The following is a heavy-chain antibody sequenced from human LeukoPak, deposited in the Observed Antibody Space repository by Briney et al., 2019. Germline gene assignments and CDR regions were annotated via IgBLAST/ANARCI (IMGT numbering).Heavy chain of an antibody. CDR3: ARAGSLVDLHGWYFDF. Sequence: PLRSLRLSCPTSGFALCDYGMTSFRQAPGKRLEWVAFIRVQAYGATIEYAASVRGRFSISRDDSKGVAYLQMNGLETEDTAMYYCARAGSLVDLHGWYFDFGGQGTLVTVSS. V-gene: IGHV3-49*03. CDR2: IRVQAYGATI. J-gene: IGHJ4*02. D-gene: IGHD1-26*01. CDR1: GFALCDYG.